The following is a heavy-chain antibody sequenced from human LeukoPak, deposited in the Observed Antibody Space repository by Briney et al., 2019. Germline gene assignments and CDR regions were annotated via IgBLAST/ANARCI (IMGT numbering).Heavy chain of an antibody. CDR2: IIPIFGTA. Sequence: ASVKVSCKASGYTFTGYYMHWVRQAPGQGLEWMGGIIPIFGTANYAQKFQGRVTITADKSTSTAYMELSSLRSEDTAVYYCARLLGDYYDSSGYYSYFDYWGQGTLVTVSS. V-gene: IGHV1-69*06. CDR3: ARLLGDYYDSSGYYSYFDY. CDR1: GYTFTGYY. D-gene: IGHD3-22*01. J-gene: IGHJ4*02.